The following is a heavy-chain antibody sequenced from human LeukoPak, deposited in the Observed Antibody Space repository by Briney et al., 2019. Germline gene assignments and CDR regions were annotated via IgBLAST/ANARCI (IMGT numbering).Heavy chain of an antibody. CDR1: GGSITSNIYY. V-gene: IGHV4-39*07. CDR3: AAYRGRDYYYYMDV. J-gene: IGHJ6*03. D-gene: IGHD1-26*01. Sequence: PSETLSLTCTVSGGSITSNIYYWGWIRQPPGKGLEWIGSMYYGEGIYANPSLKSRLTISVDTSKNQLSLKLSSVTAADTAVYYCAAYRGRDYYYYMDVWGKGTTVSVSS. CDR2: MYYGEGI.